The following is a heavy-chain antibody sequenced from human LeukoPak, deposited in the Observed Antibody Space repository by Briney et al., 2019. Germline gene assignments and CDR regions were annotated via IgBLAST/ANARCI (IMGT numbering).Heavy chain of an antibody. Sequence: SETLSLTCTVSGGSISSYYWSWIRQPPGKGLGWIGYIYYSGSTNYSPSLKSRLTISVDTSKNQLSLKLSSVTAADTAVYYCARSEYSYGADAFDIWGQGTMVTVSS. V-gene: IGHV4-59*01. CDR3: ARSEYSYGADAFDI. D-gene: IGHD5-18*01. CDR2: IYYSGST. J-gene: IGHJ3*02. CDR1: GGSISSYY.